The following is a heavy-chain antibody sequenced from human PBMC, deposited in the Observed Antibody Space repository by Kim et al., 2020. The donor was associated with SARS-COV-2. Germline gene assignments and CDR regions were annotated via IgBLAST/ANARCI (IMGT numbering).Heavy chain of an antibody. V-gene: IGHV1-3*01. J-gene: IGHJ4*02. Sequence: ASVKVSCKGSGYTFRTYAMHWVRQAPGQRLEWLGLIYAGNGDTEDSQKFQGRVTITRDTSASTGYLELSSLRSEVTAVYYCVRNIARTGYVDYWGQGTLVTVS. D-gene: IGHD5-12*01. CDR3: VRNIARTGYVDY. CDR2: IYAGNGDT. CDR1: GYTFRTYA.